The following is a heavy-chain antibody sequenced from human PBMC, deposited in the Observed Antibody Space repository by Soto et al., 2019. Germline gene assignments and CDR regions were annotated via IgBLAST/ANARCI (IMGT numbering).Heavy chain of an antibody. CDR2: IRNVGTDV. V-gene: IGHV3-23*05. D-gene: IGHD6-13*01. CDR1: GFTFYHFG. CDR3: VRVAATGYRGWFGP. Sequence: GGSVRLWCAASGFTFYHFGMSWVRQTPGRRMEWVSTIRNVGTDVYYADRVRCRFTISRDNSNDPLILQMNRLRAADKAIYYCVRVAATGYRGWFGPWGQGIQVTVSS. J-gene: IGHJ5*02.